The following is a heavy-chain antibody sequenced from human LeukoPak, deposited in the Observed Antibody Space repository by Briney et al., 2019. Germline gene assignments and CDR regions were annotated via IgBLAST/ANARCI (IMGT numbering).Heavy chain of an antibody. CDR3: ARGSTVFGVVIISISPFDY. V-gene: IGHV1-8*03. Sequence: ASVKVSCKASGYTFTSYDINWVRQATGQGLEWMGWMNPNGGNTGYAQKFQGRVTITRNTSISTAYMELSSLRSEDTAVYYCARGSTVFGVVIISISPFDYWGQGTLVTVSS. CDR2: MNPNGGNT. D-gene: IGHD3-3*01. CDR1: GYTFTSYD. J-gene: IGHJ4*02.